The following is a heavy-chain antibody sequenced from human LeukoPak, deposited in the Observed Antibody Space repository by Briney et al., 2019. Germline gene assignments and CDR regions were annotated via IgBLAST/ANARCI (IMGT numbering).Heavy chain of an antibody. J-gene: IGHJ4*02. Sequence: PGGSLRLSCVASGFTLSSNAMSWVRQAPGKGLEWVSGISGRGGSTYYTDSVKGRFTISRDNSKNTLYLQMNNLRAEDTAVYYCAKDSGSYYYWGQGILVTVSS. CDR3: AKDSGSYYY. D-gene: IGHD1-26*01. V-gene: IGHV3-23*01. CDR2: ISGRGGST. CDR1: GFTLSSNA.